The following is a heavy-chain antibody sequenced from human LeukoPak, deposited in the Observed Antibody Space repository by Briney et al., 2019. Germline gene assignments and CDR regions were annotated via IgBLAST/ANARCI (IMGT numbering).Heavy chain of an antibody. Sequence: SETLSLTCAVYGGSFSGYYWSWIRQPPGKGLEWIGEINHSGSTNYNPSLKSRVTMSVDTSKNQFSLKLSSVTAADTAVYYCAREVAVTMVRGVIINYYYYMDVWGKGTTVTISS. CDR2: INHSGST. CDR3: AREVAVTMVRGVIINYYYYMDV. V-gene: IGHV4-34*01. J-gene: IGHJ6*03. D-gene: IGHD3-10*01. CDR1: GGSFSGYY.